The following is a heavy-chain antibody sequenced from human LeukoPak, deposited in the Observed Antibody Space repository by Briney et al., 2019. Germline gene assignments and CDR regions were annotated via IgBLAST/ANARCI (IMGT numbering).Heavy chain of an antibody. V-gene: IGHV4-30-2*01. Sequence: ASETLSLTCTVSGGSISSGGYYWSWIRQPPGKGLEWIGYIYHSGSTYYNPSLKSRVTISVDRSKNQFSLKLSSVTAADTAVYYCARDGDILTGYPQWGQGTLVTVSS. CDR2: IYHSGST. D-gene: IGHD3-9*01. CDR3: ARDGDILTGYPQ. CDR1: GGSISSGGYY. J-gene: IGHJ4*02.